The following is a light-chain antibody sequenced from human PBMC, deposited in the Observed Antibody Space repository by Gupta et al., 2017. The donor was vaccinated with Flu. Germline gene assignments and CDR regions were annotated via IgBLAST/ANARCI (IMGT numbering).Light chain of an antibody. CDR2: DAS. Sequence: PATLSVSPGERATLSCRASQSVGSNLAWYQRKPGQAPRLLIHDASTRATGIPARFSGGGSGTEFTLTISSLQSEDFAVYNCQQYNQWPWTFGQGTKVEIK. V-gene: IGKV3-15*01. CDR1: QSVGSN. J-gene: IGKJ1*01. CDR3: QQYNQWPWT.